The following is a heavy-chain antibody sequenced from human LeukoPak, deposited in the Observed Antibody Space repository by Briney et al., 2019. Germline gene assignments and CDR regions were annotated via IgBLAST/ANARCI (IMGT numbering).Heavy chain of an antibody. J-gene: IGHJ4*02. D-gene: IGHD3-22*01. CDR3: ARHYYDSSGYYYIFDY. CDR1: GFTVSSNY. CDR2: IYSSGST. Sequence: GGSLRLSCAASGFTVSSNYMSWVRQAPGKGLEWVSVIYSSGSTYYADSVKGRFTISRDSSKNTLYLQMNSLRAEDTAVYYCARHYYDSSGYYYIFDYWGQGTLVTVSS. V-gene: IGHV3-53*01.